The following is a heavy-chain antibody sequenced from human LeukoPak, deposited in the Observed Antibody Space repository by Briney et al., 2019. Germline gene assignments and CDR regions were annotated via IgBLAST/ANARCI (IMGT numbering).Heavy chain of an antibody. D-gene: IGHD4/OR15-4a*01. Sequence: GGSLRLSCEASGFTFNMYNMNWVRQAPGKGLEWVSSISSSGSYIYYADSLKGRFTVSRDNAKNSLYLQLNSLRADDTALYYCARDKGGAGSKIDYWGPGTLVTVSS. CDR1: GFTFNMYN. CDR2: ISSSGSYI. V-gene: IGHV3-21*01. CDR3: ARDKGGAGSKIDY. J-gene: IGHJ4*02.